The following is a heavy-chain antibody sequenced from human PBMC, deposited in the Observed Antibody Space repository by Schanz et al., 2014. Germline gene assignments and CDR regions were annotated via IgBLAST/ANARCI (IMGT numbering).Heavy chain of an antibody. CDR3: ARGIITMVRGGDVGAFDT. CDR2: ISYDGSSK. D-gene: IGHD3-10*01. CDR1: GFTFSRFG. J-gene: IGHJ3*02. V-gene: IGHV3-33*01. Sequence: VQLLESGGGLVQPGGSLRLSCATSGFTFSRFGMHWVRQAPGKGLEWVALISYDGSSKNHADSVQGRFTSRDNSKNALYLQMDSLRAEDTAVYYCARGIITMVRGGDVGAFDTWGQGTMVTVSS.